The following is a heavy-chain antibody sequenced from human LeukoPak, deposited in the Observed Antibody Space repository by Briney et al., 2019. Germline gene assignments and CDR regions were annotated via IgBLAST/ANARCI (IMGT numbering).Heavy chain of an antibody. J-gene: IGHJ6*02. CDR1: GGSISSYY. Sequence: PSETLSLTCTVSGGSISSYYWSWIRQPPGKGLEWIGYIYYSGNTNYNPSLKSRVTISVDTSKNQFSLKVSSVSDADTAVYYCARGGDCSSTSCYFGYSGMDVWGQGTTVTVSS. V-gene: IGHV4-59*01. CDR2: IYYSGNT. CDR3: ARGGDCSSTSCYFGYSGMDV. D-gene: IGHD2-2*01.